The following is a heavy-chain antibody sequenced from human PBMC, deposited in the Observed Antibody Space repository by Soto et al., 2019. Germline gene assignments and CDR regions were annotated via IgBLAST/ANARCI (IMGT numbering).Heavy chain of an antibody. D-gene: IGHD4-17*01. CDR1: GGSISHYY. J-gene: IGHJ4*02. CDR3: ARSQWTTVSDF. V-gene: IGHV4-59*01. Sequence: SETLSLTCTVSGGSISHYYWSWIRQPPGKGLEWIGYIYYSGGAYYNPSLKSRVTISIDTSKNQFSLKLSSLTAADTAVYYCARSQWTTVSDFWGQGTLVTVSS. CDR2: IYYSGGA.